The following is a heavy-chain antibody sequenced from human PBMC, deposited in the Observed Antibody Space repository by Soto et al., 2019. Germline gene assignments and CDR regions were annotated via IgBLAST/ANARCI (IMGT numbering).Heavy chain of an antibody. CDR1: SDSISRSHW. J-gene: IGHJ6*01. CDR3: ARLSWIQLRLPGDYYGMDV. V-gene: IGHV4-4*02. CDR2: IYYSGSV. Sequence: TSETLSLTCAVSSDSISRSHWLTWVRQSPGKGLEWLGDIYYSGSVYYNPSLRSRISISMDKSNNQFSLNLSSVTAADTRVFYGARLSWIQLRLPGDYYGMDVGRQGTTVTVSS. D-gene: IGHD5-18*01.